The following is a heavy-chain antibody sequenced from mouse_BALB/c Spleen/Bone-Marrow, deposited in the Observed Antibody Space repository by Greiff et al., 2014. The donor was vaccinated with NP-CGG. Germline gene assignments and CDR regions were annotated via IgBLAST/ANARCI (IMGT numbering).Heavy chain of an antibody. D-gene: IGHD1-2*01. Sequence: QVQLQQSGAELVKPGASVKLSCKASGYTFTSYYMYWVKQRPGQGLEWIGEINPSNGGTNFNEEFKSKATLTVDKSSSTAYMQLSSLTFGDSAIYYCTRPYYGYVGYAYWGQGTQVTVSA. CDR3: TRPYYGYVGYAY. CDR1: GYTFTSYY. J-gene: IGHJ3*01. V-gene: IGHV1S81*02. CDR2: INPSNGGT.